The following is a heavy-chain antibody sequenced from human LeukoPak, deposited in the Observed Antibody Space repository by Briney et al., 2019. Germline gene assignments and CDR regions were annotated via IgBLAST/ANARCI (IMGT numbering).Heavy chain of an antibody. CDR3: AKERNYYDSSGYSNYFDY. Sequence: GGSLRLSCAASGFTFSSYSMNWVRQAPGKGLEWVSAISGSGGSTYYADSVKGRFTISRDNSKNTLYLQMNSLRAEDTAVYYCAKERNYYDSSGYSNYFDYWGQGTLVTVSS. CDR2: ISGSGGST. CDR1: GFTFSSYS. V-gene: IGHV3-23*01. D-gene: IGHD3-22*01. J-gene: IGHJ4*02.